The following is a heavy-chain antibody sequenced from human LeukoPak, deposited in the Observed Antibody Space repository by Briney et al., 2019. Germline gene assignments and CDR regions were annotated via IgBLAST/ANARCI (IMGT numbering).Heavy chain of an antibody. CDR3: ARGVDSSSWLYYYYYYMDV. V-gene: IGHV3-7*01. D-gene: IGHD6-13*01. Sequence: GGSLRLSCAASGFTFSSYWMSWVRQAPGKGLEWVANIKQDGGEKYYVDSVKGRFTISRDNAKNSLYLQMNSLRAEDTAVYYCARGVDSSSWLYYYYYYMDVWGKGTTVTVSS. CDR1: GFTFSSYW. CDR2: IKQDGGEK. J-gene: IGHJ6*03.